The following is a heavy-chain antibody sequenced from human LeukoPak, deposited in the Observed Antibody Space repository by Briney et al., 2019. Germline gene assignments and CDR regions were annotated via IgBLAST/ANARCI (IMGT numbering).Heavy chain of an antibody. CDR3: ARGYCSSTSCYGVPYYYYMDV. J-gene: IGHJ6*03. D-gene: IGHD2-2*01. CDR1: GGSISSYY. V-gene: IGHV4-59*01. CDR2: IYYSGST. Sequence: SETLSLTCTVSGGSISSYYWSWIRQPPGKGLEWIGYIYYSGSTNYNPSLKSRVTISVDTSKNQFSLKLSSVTAADTAVYYCARGYCSSTSCYGVPYYYYMDVWGKGTTVTISS.